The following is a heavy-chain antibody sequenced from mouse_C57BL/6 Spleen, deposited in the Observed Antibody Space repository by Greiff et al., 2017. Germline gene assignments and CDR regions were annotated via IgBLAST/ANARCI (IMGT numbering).Heavy chain of an antibody. CDR3: ASAITTVVADY. Sequence: QVQLKESGPELVKPGASVKISCKASGYAFSSSWMNWVKQRPGKGLEWIGRIYPGDGDTNYNGKFKGKATLTADKSSSTAYMQLSSLTSEDSAVYFCASAITTVVADYWGQGTTLTVSS. D-gene: IGHD1-1*01. J-gene: IGHJ2*01. CDR1: GYAFSSSW. CDR2: IYPGDGDT. V-gene: IGHV1-82*01.